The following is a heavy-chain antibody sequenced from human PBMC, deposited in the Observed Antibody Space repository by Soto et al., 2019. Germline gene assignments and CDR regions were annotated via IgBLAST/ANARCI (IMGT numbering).Heavy chain of an antibody. CDR1: GFIFTDWF. D-gene: IGHD2-21*01. Sequence: HLAQSGPEVKRPGASVKISCKASGFIFTDWFMHWVRQAPGQGPEWMGIINTSGGNSIYSQKFQDRVTMTRDTSTCTLNVELSSLTSADTAVYYCAKEGAIPGEVDDGGHGTLINVSS. V-gene: IGHV1-46*01. J-gene: IGHJ1*01. CDR3: AKEGAIPGEVDD. CDR2: INTSGGNS.